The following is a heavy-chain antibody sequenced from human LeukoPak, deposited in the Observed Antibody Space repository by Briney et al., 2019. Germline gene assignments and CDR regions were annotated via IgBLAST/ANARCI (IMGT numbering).Heavy chain of an antibody. V-gene: IGHV1-69*13. Sequence: PVKVSCKASGGTFSNYAISWVRQAPGQGLEWMGGIIPIFGTANYAQKFRGRVTITADESTSIAYMELSTLRSEDTAVYYCAREAGYCSSTSCYTGNWFDPWGQGTLVTVSS. CDR3: AREAGYCSSTSCYTGNWFDP. CDR1: GGTFSNYA. D-gene: IGHD2-2*02. J-gene: IGHJ5*02. CDR2: IIPIFGTA.